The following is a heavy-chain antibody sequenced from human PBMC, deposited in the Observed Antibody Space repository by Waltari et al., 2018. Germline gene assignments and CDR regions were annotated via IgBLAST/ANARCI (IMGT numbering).Heavy chain of an antibody. CDR2: SDYTGST. CDR1: GGSISGFY. Sequence: QVQLQESGPSLLKPSETLSLICTVSGGSISGFYWSWVRQPPGKGLDWIGYSDYTGSTNVNPSLKSRVTMAVDTSKNQFSLKLSSVTAADTAFYYCARGGGGDWEWFDPWGQGTLVTVSS. CDR3: ARGGGGDWEWFDP. V-gene: IGHV4-59*01. J-gene: IGHJ5*02. D-gene: IGHD2-21*02.